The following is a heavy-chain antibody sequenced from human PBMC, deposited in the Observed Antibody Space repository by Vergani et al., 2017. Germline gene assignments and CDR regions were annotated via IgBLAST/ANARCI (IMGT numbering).Heavy chain of an antibody. Sequence: QVQLQESGPGLVKPSQTLSLTCTVSGGSISSGGYYWSWIRQHPGKGLEWIGYIYYSGSTYYHPSLKSRVTISVDTSKNQFSLKLSSVTAADTAVYYCARDTTASENWFDPWGQGTLVTVSS. V-gene: IGHV4-31*03. J-gene: IGHJ5*02. CDR2: IYYSGST. D-gene: IGHD6-25*01. CDR1: GGSISSGGYY. CDR3: ARDTTASENWFDP.